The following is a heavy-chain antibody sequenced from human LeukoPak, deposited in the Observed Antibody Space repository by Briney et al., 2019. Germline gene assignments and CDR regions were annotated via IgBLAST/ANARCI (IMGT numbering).Heavy chain of an antibody. CDR1: GYTFTSYD. Sequence: ASVKVSCKASGYTFTSYDINWVRQATGQGLEWMGWMNPKSGNTGYAQKFQGRVTMTRNTSISTVYMELSSLRSEDTAVYYCARDGRAAAGTDWFDPWGQGTLVTVSS. D-gene: IGHD6-13*01. CDR3: ARDGRAAAGTDWFDP. J-gene: IGHJ5*02. CDR2: MNPKSGNT. V-gene: IGHV1-8*01.